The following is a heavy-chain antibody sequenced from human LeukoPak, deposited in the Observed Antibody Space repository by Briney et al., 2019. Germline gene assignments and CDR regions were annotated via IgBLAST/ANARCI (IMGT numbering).Heavy chain of an antibody. CDR3: VPKGTEGY. Sequence: EGSLRLSCAASGFTFSGYPIHWVRQAPGKGLEYVSAISPDGGNTYYADSVKGRFSISRDNSKNTLYLQMSSLRPEDTAVYYCVPKGTEGYWGQGTLVTVSS. J-gene: IGHJ4*02. CDR1: GFTFSGYP. V-gene: IGHV3-64D*06. CDR2: ISPDGGNT.